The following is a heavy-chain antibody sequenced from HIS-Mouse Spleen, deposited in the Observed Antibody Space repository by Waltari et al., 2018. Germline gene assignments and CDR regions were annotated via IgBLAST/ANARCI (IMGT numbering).Heavy chain of an antibody. V-gene: IGHV4-39*07. CDR3: ARGRRYYGSGSYGSFDY. CDR2: IYYSGST. Sequence: QLQLQESGPGLVKPSETLSLTCTVSGGSISSSSYYWGWIRQPPGKGLEWIGSIYYSGSTYYNPSLTSRVTISVDTSKNQFSLKLSSVTAADTAVYYCARGRRYYGSGSYGSFDYWGQGTLVTVSS. D-gene: IGHD3-10*01. J-gene: IGHJ4*02. CDR1: GGSISSSSYY.